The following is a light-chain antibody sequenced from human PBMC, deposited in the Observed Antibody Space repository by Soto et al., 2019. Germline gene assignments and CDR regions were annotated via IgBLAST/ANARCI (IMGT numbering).Light chain of an antibody. CDR1: QSLLHRNGDIY. CDR2: LGS. J-gene: IGKJ4*02. CDR3: MQSLQSPRT. Sequence: DIRMTQTPLSLPVIPGESASISCTSSQSLLHRNGDIYLDWYVQKTGQSPQLLIYLGSNRASGVPDGFSASGSGTYFTLRISRVEADDVGVFYCMQSLQSPRTFGRGTKLEIK. V-gene: IGKV2-28*01.